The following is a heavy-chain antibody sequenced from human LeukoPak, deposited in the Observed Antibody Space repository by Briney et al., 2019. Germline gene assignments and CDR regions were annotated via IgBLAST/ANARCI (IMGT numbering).Heavy chain of an antibody. CDR1: GFTFNNYW. D-gene: IGHD1-26*01. V-gene: IGHV3-74*01. Sequence: GGSLRLSCAASGFTFNNYWMHWVRQAPGKGLVWVSRINTDESSTNYADSVKGRFTISRDNAKNTLYLQMNSLRAEDTAVYYCARDVGVVGATISAFDIWGQGTMVTVSS. CDR3: ARDVGVVGATISAFDI. CDR2: INTDESST. J-gene: IGHJ3*02.